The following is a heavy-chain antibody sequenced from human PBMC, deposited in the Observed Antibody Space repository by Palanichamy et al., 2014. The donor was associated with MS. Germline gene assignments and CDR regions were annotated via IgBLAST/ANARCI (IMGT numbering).Heavy chain of an antibody. CDR3: AREEGYYDTTGYYFYYYYGLDV. CDR1: GFPFNTYG. J-gene: IGHJ6*02. CDR2: IWYDGSNK. D-gene: IGHD3-22*01. Sequence: QVELVESGGGVVQPGRSLRLSCGASGFPFNTYGMHWVRQAPGKGLEWVALIWYDGSNKYYAQSVKGRFTISRDNSDNTLYLQMNNLRAEDSAVYYCAREEGYYDTTGYYFYYYYGLDVWGQGTTVTVSS. V-gene: IGHV3-33*01.